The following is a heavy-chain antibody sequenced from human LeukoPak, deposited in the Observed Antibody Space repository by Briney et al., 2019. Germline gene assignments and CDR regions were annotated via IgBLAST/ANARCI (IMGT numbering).Heavy chain of an antibody. V-gene: IGHV1-18*01. CDR2: ISAYNGNT. J-gene: IGHJ4*02. CDR1: GYTFTSYG. D-gene: IGHD1-26*01. Sequence: ASVKVSCKASGYTFTSYGISWVRQAPGQGLEWMGWISAYNGNTNYAQKLQGRVTMTTDTSTSTAYMELRSLGSDDTAVYYCARTIVGATMGYFDYWGQGTLVTVSS. CDR3: ARTIVGATMGYFDY.